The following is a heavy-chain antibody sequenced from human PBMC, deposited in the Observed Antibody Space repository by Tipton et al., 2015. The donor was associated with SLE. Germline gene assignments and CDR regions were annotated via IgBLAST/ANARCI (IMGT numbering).Heavy chain of an antibody. D-gene: IGHD6-13*01. V-gene: IGHV1-18*01. J-gene: IGHJ5*02. CDR2: ISGYNGDT. Sequence: QSGPEVKKPGASVKVSCKASGYTFTSYGFSWVRQAPGQGLEWMGWISGYNGDTHYAQKLQGRVTMTTDTSTTPAYMELRSLRSDDTAVYYCARERQLGLWGQGTLVTVSS. CDR3: ARERQLGL. CDR1: GYTFTSYG.